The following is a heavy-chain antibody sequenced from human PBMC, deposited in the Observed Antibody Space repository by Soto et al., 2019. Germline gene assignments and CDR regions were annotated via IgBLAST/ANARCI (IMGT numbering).Heavy chain of an antibody. D-gene: IGHD2-2*01. CDR2: ISAYNGNT. CDR3: ANQLGYRSSTSCQNWFDP. CDR1: GYTFTSYG. Sequence: GASVKVSCKASGYTFTSYGISWVRQAPGQGLEWMGWISAYNGNTNYAQKLQGRVTMTTDTSMSTAYMELRSLRSDDTAVYYCANQLGYRSSTSCQNWFDPWGQGTLVTVSS. J-gene: IGHJ5*02. V-gene: IGHV1-18*01.